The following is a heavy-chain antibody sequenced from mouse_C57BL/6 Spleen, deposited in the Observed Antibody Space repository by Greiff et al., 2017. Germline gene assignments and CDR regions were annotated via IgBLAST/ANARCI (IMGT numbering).Heavy chain of an antibody. V-gene: IGHV1-18*01. CDR3: ARTAQAPFSWFAY. CDR2: INPNNGGT. Sequence: EVQLQQSGPELVKPGASVKIPCKASGYTFTDYNMDWVKQSHGKSLEWIGDINPNNGGTIYNQKFKGKATLTVYTSSSTAYMELRSLTSEDTAVYDCARTAQAPFSWFAYWGQGTLVTVSA. CDR1: GYTFTDYN. J-gene: IGHJ3*01. D-gene: IGHD3-2*02.